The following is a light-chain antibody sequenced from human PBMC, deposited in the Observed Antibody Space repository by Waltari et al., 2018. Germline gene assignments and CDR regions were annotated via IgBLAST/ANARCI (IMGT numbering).Light chain of an antibody. CDR2: AAS. CDR3: QQSYTTPRLT. CDR1: QSISSN. V-gene: IGKV1-39*01. J-gene: IGKJ4*01. Sequence: DIQMTQSPSSLSASVGDRVSITCRASQSISSNLNWYQQKPGKGPQLLIYAASSLQSGVPSRFSGSGSGTDFTLTISSLQPEDFATYYCQQSYTTPRLTFGGGTKVGIK.